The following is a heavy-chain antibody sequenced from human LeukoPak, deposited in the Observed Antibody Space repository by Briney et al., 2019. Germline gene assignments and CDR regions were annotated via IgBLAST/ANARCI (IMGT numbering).Heavy chain of an antibody. CDR1: GFTFSSYW. J-gene: IGHJ4*02. V-gene: IGHV3-7*01. D-gene: IGHD3-22*01. CDR2: IKQDGSEK. CDR3: ATYYYYDSSQYYFDY. Sequence: GGSLRLSCAASGFTFSSYWMSWVRQAPGKGLEWVANIKQDGSEKYYVDSVKGRFTISRDNAKNSLYLQMNSLRAEDTAVYYCATYYYYDSSQYYFDYWGQGTLVTVSS.